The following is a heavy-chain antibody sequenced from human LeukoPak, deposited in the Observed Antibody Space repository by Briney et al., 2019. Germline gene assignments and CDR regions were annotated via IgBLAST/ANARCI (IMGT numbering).Heavy chain of an antibody. J-gene: IGHJ4*02. CDR2: ISGSGGST. V-gene: IGHV3-23*01. CDR3: AKDTIRFLELYYFDY. D-gene: IGHD3-3*01. Sequence: AGGSLRLSCAASGFTFSSYAMSWVRQAPGKGLEWDSAISGSGGSTYYADSVKGRFTISRDNSKNTLYLQMNSLRAEDTAVYYCAKDTIRFLELYYFDYWGQGTLVTVSS. CDR1: GFTFSSYA.